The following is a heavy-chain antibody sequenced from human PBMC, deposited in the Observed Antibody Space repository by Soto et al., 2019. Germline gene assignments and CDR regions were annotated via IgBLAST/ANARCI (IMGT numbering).Heavy chain of an antibody. D-gene: IGHD4-17*01. V-gene: IGHV2-26*01. J-gene: IGHJ4*02. CDR3: ARLSVDDYGDYGIDY. CDR1: GFSLSNARMG. CDR2: IFSNDEK. Sequence: VTLKESGPVLVNPTETLTLTCTVSGFSLSNARMGVSWIRQPPGKALEWLAHIFSNDEKSYSTSLKSRLTLSKDTSNSQVVLTMSNRHPVDTATYYCARLSVDDYGDYGIDYWGQGTLVTVSS.